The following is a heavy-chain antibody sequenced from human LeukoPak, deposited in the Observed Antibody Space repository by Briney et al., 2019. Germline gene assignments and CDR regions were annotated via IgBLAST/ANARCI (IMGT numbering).Heavy chain of an antibody. CDR3: ARGPYYDSWSGAGY. V-gene: IGHV1-18*01. CDR1: GYTFRDFG. CDR2: ITTYNGNT. J-gene: IGHJ4*02. Sequence: ASVTVSCTASGYTFRDFGISWVRQAPGQGLEWMGWITTYNGNTNYIQKLQGRVTMTTDTPTSTAYMELRSLRSDDTAVYYCARGPYYDSWSGAGYWGQGTLVTVSS. D-gene: IGHD3-3*01.